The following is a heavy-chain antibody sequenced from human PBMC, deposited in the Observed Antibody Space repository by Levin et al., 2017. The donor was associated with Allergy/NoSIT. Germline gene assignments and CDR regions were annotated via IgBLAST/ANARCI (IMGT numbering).Heavy chain of an antibody. CDR3: VRGGAWHQDFDY. CDR2: ISNSGGTI. CDR1: GFQFSDYY. J-gene: IGHJ4*02. D-gene: IGHD4/OR15-4a*01. Sequence: LSLTCAASGFQFSDYYMSWLRQAPGKGLEWVSYISNSGGTIYYADSVNGRFTISRDNAKNSLYLQLNNLRADETAMYYCVRGGAWHQDFDYWGQGTLITVSS. V-gene: IGHV3-11*01.